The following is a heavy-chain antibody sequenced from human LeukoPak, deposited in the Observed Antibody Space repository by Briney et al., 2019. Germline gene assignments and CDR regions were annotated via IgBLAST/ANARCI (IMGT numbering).Heavy chain of an antibody. J-gene: IGHJ1*01. Sequence: GGSLGLSCAASGFTFSSYWMSWVRQAPGKGLVWVSRINTDGSSTSYADSVKGRFTISRDNAKNTLYLQMNSLRAEDTAVYYCARGPYCGSTSCYALAEYFQHWGQGTLVTVSS. D-gene: IGHD2-2*01. CDR2: INTDGSST. V-gene: IGHV3-74*01. CDR1: GFTFSSYW. CDR3: ARGPYCGSTSCYALAEYFQH.